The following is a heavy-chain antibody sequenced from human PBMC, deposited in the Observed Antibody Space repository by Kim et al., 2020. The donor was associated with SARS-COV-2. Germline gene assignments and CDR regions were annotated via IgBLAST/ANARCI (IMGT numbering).Heavy chain of an antibody. Sequence: GGSLRLSCTGSGFTLSSHIMQWVRQAPGKGLEWVSYINSRSTTIYYAASVKGRFTVSRDNRKQSLYLQMNSLTEDDTAVYFCTREGFGGIAFDIWGQGTTVTVSS. CDR3: TREGFGGIAFDI. CDR2: INSRSTTI. V-gene: IGHV3-48*02. J-gene: IGHJ3*02. CDR1: GFTLSSHI. D-gene: IGHD3-10*01.